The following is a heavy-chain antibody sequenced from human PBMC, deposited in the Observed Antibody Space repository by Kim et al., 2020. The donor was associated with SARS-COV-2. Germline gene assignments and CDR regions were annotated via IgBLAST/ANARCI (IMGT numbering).Heavy chain of an antibody. V-gene: IGHV3-74*01. Sequence: GGSLRLSCAASGFTFSSYWMHWVRQAPGKGLVWVSRINSDGSSTSYADSVKGRFTISRDNAKNTLYLQMNSLRAEDTAVYYCARRTRTPPRTYYYYYMDVWGKGTTVTVSS. CDR1: GFTFSSYW. J-gene: IGHJ6*03. CDR2: INSDGSST. CDR3: ARRTRTPPRTYYYYYMDV.